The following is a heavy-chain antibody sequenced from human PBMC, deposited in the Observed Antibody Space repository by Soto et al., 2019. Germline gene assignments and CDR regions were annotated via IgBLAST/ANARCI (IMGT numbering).Heavy chain of an antibody. CDR2: INHSGST. V-gene: IGHV4-34*01. Sequence: QVQLQQWGAGLLKPSETLSLTCAVYGGSFSGYYWGWIRQPPGKGLEWIGEINHSGSTNYNPSLKSRVTISVDTSKNQFSLKLSSVTAANTAVYYCARGRGFRTLRPYFDYWGQGTLVTVSS. CDR1: GGSFSGYY. CDR3: ARGRGFRTLRPYFDY. J-gene: IGHJ4*02.